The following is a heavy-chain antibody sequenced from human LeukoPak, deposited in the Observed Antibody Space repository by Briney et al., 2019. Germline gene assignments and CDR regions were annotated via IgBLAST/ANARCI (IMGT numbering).Heavy chain of an antibody. D-gene: IGHD3-3*01. CDR1: GFTFSSYA. CDR2: ISGSGGST. Sequence: GSLRLSCAASGFTFSSYAMSWVRQAPGKGLEWVSAISGSGGSTYYADSVKGRFTISRDNSKNTLYLQMNSLRAEDTAVYYCAKGPYYDFWSGLNWFDPWGQGTLVTVSS. J-gene: IGHJ5*02. CDR3: AKGPYYDFWSGLNWFDP. V-gene: IGHV3-23*01.